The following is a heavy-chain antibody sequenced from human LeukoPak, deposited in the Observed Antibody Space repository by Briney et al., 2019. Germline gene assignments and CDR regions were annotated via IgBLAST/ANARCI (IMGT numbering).Heavy chain of an antibody. CDR3: ARGRLSVADLDV. CDR1: DGTISPYY. Sequence: SETLSLTCTVSDGTISPYYLSWIRQPPGKGREWIGYIYYTGSTNYNPSLKSRVTISLDTSKNQFSLRLTSVTAADTAVYYCARGRLSVADLDVWGQGTTVTVSS. V-gene: IGHV4-59*01. J-gene: IGHJ6*02. CDR2: IYYTGST. D-gene: IGHD6-19*01.